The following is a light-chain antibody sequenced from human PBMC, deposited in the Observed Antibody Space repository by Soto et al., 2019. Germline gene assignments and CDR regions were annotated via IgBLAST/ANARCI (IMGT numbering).Light chain of an antibody. CDR2: KAS. CDR1: QSISSW. CDR3: QQLNNYPRT. V-gene: IGKV1-5*03. Sequence: DIQMTQSPSTLSASGVDRVRITFLASQSISSWLAWYQQKPGKAPKLLIYKASSLESGVPSRFSGSGSGTEFTLTISSLQPQDFATYYCQQLNNYPRTFGQGTKVDI. J-gene: IGKJ1*01.